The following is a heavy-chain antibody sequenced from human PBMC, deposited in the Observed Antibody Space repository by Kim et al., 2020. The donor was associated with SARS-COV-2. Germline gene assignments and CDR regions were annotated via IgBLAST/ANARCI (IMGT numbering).Heavy chain of an antibody. CDR1: GYTFTGFS. Sequence: ASVKVSCKASGYTFTGFSMNWIRQAPGQGLEWLGWINTNTGDPTYAQGFTGRFVFSLDTSVSTAYLQISNLKAEDTAVYYCAKEGGYYYENDAYYDHWGQGTLVSVSS. J-gene: IGHJ5*02. D-gene: IGHD3-22*01. CDR2: INTNTGDP. V-gene: IGHV7-4-1*02. CDR3: AKEGGYYYENDAYYDH.